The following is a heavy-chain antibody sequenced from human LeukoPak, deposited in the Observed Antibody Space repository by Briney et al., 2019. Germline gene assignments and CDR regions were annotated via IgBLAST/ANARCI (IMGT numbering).Heavy chain of an antibody. CDR1: VVSFCTSS. CDR2: ISSISSTI. Sequence: PGGSLRVSCVPPVVSFCTSSMYWGCPGPGKGLWWGSYISSISSTISNAASGKGRFTISRENGKTSLYLQINSLRAEHTAVHYCARGQITNSRKYDPLPQYDYWGQGTLVTVSS. J-gene: IGHJ4*02. CDR3: ARGQITNSRKYDPLPQYDY. D-gene: IGHD3-10*01. V-gene: IGHV3-48*04.